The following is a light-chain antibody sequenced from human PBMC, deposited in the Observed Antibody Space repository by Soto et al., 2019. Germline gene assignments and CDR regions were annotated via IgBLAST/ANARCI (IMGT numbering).Light chain of an antibody. CDR3: QQYGSSPRT. CDR2: GAS. V-gene: IGKV3-20*01. J-gene: IGKJ1*01. CDR1: QSLSRSS. Sequence: EIVLTQSPGTLSLSPGVRATLSCRASQSLSRSSLAWYQQKPGRAPRLLIYGASSRATGIPDRFSGSGSGTDFTLTISRLEPEDFAVYYCQQYGSSPRTFGQGTKVDIK.